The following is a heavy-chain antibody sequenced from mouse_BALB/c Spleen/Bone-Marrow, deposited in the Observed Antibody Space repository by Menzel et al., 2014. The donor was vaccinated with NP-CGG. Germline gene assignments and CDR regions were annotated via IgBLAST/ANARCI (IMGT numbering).Heavy chain of an antibody. Sequence: QVHVKQSGAELAKPGASVKMSCKASGYTFTSYWMHWVKQRPGQGLEWIGYIYPSTGYTEHNQKFKDKAIMTADKSSSTAYMQLSSLTSEDSAVYYCARDDYAYWGQGTLVTVPA. J-gene: IGHJ3*01. CDR1: GYTFTSYW. V-gene: IGHV1-7*01. D-gene: IGHD2-4*01. CDR2: IYPSTGYT. CDR3: ARDDYAY.